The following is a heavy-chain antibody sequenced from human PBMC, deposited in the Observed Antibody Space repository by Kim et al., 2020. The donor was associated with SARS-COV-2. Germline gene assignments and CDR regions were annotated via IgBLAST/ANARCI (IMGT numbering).Heavy chain of an antibody. J-gene: IGHJ6*02. CDR2: TYYRSKWYN. CDR3: ARDEYRSSRQWIRYYYYGMDV. V-gene: IGHV6-1*01. CDR1: GDSVSSNSAA. Sequence: SQTLSLTCAISGDSVSSNSAAWNWIRQSPSRGLEWLGRTYYRSKWYNDYAVSVKSRITINPDTSKNQFSLQLNSVTPEDTAVYYCARDEYRSSRQWIRYYYYGMDVWGQGTTVTVSS. D-gene: IGHD6-13*01.